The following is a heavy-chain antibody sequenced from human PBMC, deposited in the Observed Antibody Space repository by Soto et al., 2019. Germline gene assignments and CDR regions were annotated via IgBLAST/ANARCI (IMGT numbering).Heavy chain of an antibody. V-gene: IGHV3-30-3*01. Sequence: GGSLRLSCAASGFTFSSYALHWVRQAPGRGLEWVALISFDGNNKYYANSVKGRFTISRDNSKNTLYLQMSSLRAEDTAVYYCGRCSSTSCHLGADYWGQGTLVTAPQ. CDR2: ISFDGNNK. D-gene: IGHD2-2*01. CDR3: GRCSSTSCHLGADY. J-gene: IGHJ4*02. CDR1: GFTFSSYA.